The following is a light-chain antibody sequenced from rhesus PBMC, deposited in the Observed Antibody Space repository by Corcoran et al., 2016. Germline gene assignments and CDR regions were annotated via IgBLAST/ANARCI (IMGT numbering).Light chain of an antibody. CDR3: QQYNDLLLT. Sequence: EIVMTQSPATLSLSPGETATLSCRASESVGSYLAWYQQKPGQAPKLLVHSAYFRATGIPDRVSGTGYRTEFTLTISSLEPEDVGVYHCQQYNDLLLTFGGGTKVELK. V-gene: IGKV3-40*03. CDR1: ESVGSY. CDR2: SAY. J-gene: IGKJ4*01.